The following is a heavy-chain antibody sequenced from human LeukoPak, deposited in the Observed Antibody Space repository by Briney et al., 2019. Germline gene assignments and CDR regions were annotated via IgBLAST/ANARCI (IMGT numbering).Heavy chain of an antibody. D-gene: IGHD3-16*01. Sequence: SETLSLTCTVSGGSISSYYWSWIRQPPGKGLEWIGYIYYSGSTNYNPSLKSRVTISVDTSKNQFSLKLSSVTAADTAVYSCARTRPFGAFDIWGQGTMVTVSS. CDR1: GGSISSYY. V-gene: IGHV4-59*01. J-gene: IGHJ3*02. CDR2: IYYSGST. CDR3: ARTRPFGAFDI.